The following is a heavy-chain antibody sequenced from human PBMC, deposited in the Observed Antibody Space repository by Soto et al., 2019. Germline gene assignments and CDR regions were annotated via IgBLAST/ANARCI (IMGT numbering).Heavy chain of an antibody. Sequence: GASVKVSCKASGYTFTSYVISWVRQAPGQGLEWMGWISAYNGNTNYAQKLQGRVTMTTDTSTSTAYMELRSLRSDDTAVYYFAIDVYSVSYIVGGWFDPWGQGTLVTVSS. J-gene: IGHJ5*02. CDR3: AIDVYSVSYIVGGWFDP. D-gene: IGHD1-26*01. CDR2: ISAYNGNT. V-gene: IGHV1-18*01. CDR1: GYTFTSYV.